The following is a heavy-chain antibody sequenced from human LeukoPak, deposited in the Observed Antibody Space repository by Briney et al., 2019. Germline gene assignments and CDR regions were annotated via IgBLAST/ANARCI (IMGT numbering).Heavy chain of an antibody. V-gene: IGHV3-23*01. CDR3: AKGYGGSGPYYFDY. Sequence: GGSLRLSCAASGSTFSSYAMSWVRQAPGKGLEFVSAIRGSGGSTYYADSVKGRFTISRDNSKNTLSLQMNSLRAEDTAVYYCAKGYGGSGPYYFDYWGQGTLVTVSS. J-gene: IGHJ4*02. CDR2: IRGSGGST. D-gene: IGHD6-19*01. CDR1: GSTFSSYA.